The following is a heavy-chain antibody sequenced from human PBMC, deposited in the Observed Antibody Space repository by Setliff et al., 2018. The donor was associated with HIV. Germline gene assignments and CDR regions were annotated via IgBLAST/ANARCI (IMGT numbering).Heavy chain of an antibody. CDR3: ARVDGYDFWSGYYTPHAFDI. CDR1: GGSFSGYY. Sequence: SETLSLTCAVYGGSFSGYYWSWIRQPPGKGLEWIGEINHSGSTNYNPSLKSRVTISVDTSKNQFSLKLSSVTAADTAVYYCARVDGYDFWSGYYTPHAFDIWGQGTMVTV. D-gene: IGHD3-3*01. CDR2: INHSGST. J-gene: IGHJ3*02. V-gene: IGHV4-34*01.